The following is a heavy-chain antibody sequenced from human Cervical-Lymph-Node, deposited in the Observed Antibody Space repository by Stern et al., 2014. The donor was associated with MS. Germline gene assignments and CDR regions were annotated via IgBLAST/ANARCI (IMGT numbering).Heavy chain of an antibody. Sequence: EVQLVQSGPEVKRPGESLKISCQASGYTFTSYWIGWVRQMPGKGLEWIAIIIPGGSDIRYIPSFQGQVTISADNSSNPAYLQWNNLKAADTAIYYCARQRYFDYWGQGTLVTVSS. CDR1: GYTFTSYW. CDR2: IIPGGSDI. CDR3: ARQRYFDY. J-gene: IGHJ4*02. V-gene: IGHV5-51*01.